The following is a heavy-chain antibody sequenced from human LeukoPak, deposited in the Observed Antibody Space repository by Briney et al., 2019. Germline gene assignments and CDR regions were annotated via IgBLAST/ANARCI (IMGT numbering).Heavy chain of an antibody. V-gene: IGHV3-53*01. CDR3: ARNGFSS. CDR1: GFTVSSNY. CDR2: IYSGGST. D-gene: IGHD6-25*01. J-gene: IGHJ5*02. Sequence: GGYLRLSCAVSGFTVSSNYMSWVRQAPGKGLEWVSAIYSGGSTYYADSVKGRFTISRNNSKNSLYLQMNSLRAEDTAVYYCARNGFSSWGQGTLVTVSS.